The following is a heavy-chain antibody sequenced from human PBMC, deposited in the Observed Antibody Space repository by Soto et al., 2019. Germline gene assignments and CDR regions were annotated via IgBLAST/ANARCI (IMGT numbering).Heavy chain of an antibody. CDR2: IYHSGST. J-gene: IGHJ6*02. Sequence: SETLSLTCAVSGGSISSSNWWSWVRQPPGKGLEWIGEIYHSGSTNYNPSLKSRVTISVDKSKNQFSLKLSSVTAADTAVYYCARDWTGVSTSSLDYYYYGMDVWGQGTTVTVSS. D-gene: IGHD2-2*01. V-gene: IGHV4-4*02. CDR3: ARDWTGVSTSSLDYYYYGMDV. CDR1: GGSISSSNW.